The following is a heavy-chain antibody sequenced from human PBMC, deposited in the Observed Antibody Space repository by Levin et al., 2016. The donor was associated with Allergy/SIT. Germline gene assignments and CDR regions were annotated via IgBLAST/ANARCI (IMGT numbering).Heavy chain of an antibody. D-gene: IGHD3/OR15-3a*01. J-gene: IGHJ6*02. V-gene: IGHV1-46*01. CDR1: GYTFTSYY. CDR2: INPSGGST. CDR3: ARDGTETDYYYYGMDV. Sequence: ASVKVSCKASGYTFTSYYMHWVRQAPGQGLEWMGIINPSGGSTSYAQKFQGRVTMTRDTSTSTVYMELSSLRSEDTAVYYCARDGTETDYYYYGMDVWGQGTTVTVSS.